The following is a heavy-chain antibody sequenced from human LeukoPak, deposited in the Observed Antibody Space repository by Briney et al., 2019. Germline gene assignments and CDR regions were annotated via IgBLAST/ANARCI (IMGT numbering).Heavy chain of an antibody. CDR1: GGSISSSSYY. D-gene: IGHD2-8*01. CDR2: IYYSGST. Sequence: SETLSLTCTVSGGSISSSSYYWGWIRQPPGKGLEWIGSIYYSGSTYYNPSLKSRVTISVDTSKNQFSLKLSSVTAADTAVYYCARDVTSTNGKFDYWGQGTLVTVSS. V-gene: IGHV4-39*07. J-gene: IGHJ4*02. CDR3: ARDVTSTNGKFDY.